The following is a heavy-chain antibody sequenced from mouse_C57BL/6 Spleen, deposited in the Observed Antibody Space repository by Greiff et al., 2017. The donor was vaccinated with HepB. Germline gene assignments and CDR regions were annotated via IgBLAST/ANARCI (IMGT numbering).Heavy chain of an antibody. V-gene: IGHV1-22*01. CDR3: ARTYYGPQYYFDY. J-gene: IGHJ2*01. Sequence: VQLQQSGPELVKPGASVKMSCKASGYTFTDYNMHWVKQSHGKSLEWIGYINPNNGGTSYNQKFKGKATLTVNKSSSTAYMELRSLTSEDSAVYYCARTYYGPQYYFDYWGQGTTLTVSS. D-gene: IGHD2-10*01. CDR1: GYTFTDYN. CDR2: INPNNGGT.